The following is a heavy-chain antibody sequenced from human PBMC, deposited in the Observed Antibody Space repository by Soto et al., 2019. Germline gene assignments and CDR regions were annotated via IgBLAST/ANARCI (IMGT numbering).Heavy chain of an antibody. CDR3: ARSPRGGAVTRLAY. Sequence: QVQLQESGPGLVKPSETLSLTCTVSGGSVSSGDYYWSWIRQPPGKGLEWIGNVHYSGISNYNPSLKSRVNISADASNNQFALILTSVTAADTAVYYWARSPRGGAVTRLAYWGQGTLVTVSS. V-gene: IGHV4-61*08. CDR2: VHYSGIS. J-gene: IGHJ4*02. CDR1: GGSVSSGDYY. D-gene: IGHD1-26*01.